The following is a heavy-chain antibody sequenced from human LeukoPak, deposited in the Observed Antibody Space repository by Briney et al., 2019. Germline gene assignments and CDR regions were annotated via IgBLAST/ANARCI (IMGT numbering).Heavy chain of an antibody. Sequence: SETLSLTCAVYGESFSSDYWSWIRQPPGKGLEWIGEINHSGSTNYNPSLKSRVTMSVDTSKNQFSLKLSSVTAADTAVYYCARRNIAVAHNEFDYWGQGTLVAVSS. D-gene: IGHD6-19*01. CDR1: GESFSSDY. CDR3: ARRNIAVAHNEFDY. J-gene: IGHJ4*02. CDR2: INHSGST. V-gene: IGHV4-34*01.